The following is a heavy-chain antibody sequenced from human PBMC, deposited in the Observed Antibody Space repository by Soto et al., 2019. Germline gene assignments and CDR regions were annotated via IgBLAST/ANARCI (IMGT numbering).Heavy chain of an antibody. D-gene: IGHD2-2*01. CDR1: GFTFSTYW. CDR3: VTASVETSSPVGAN. Sequence: GGSLRLSSVASGFTFSTYWMHCVRQAPGQGLVWVSRIRGDGRETTYAGSVKGRFTISRDNAKNTLYLQMNSLRAEDTAVYYCVTASVETSSPVGANWGQGTLVTVS. CDR2: IRGDGRET. J-gene: IGHJ4*02. V-gene: IGHV3-74*01.